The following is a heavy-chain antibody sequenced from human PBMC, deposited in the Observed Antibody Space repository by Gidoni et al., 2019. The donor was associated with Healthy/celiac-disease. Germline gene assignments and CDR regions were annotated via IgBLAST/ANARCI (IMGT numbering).Heavy chain of an antibody. D-gene: IGHD2-21*02. CDR1: GRSFSGYY. CDR2: SNHSGST. CDR3: AGEGVTRVYFDL. Sequence: QVHLQQWGAGLLKPSDTLSLTCAVYGRSFSGYYWSWIRQTPGMGLEWSGESNHSGSTNYNPSLKSRVTISVDTSKNQSSLKLSSVTAADTAVYYCAGEGVTRVYFDLWGRGTLVTVSS. V-gene: IGHV4-34*01. J-gene: IGHJ2*01.